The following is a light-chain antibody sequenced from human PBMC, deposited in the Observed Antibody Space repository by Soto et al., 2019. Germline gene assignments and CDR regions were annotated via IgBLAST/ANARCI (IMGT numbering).Light chain of an antibody. J-gene: IGKJ5*01. CDR3: QQYDNLPIT. CDR1: QDISNY. Sequence: DIPMTQSPSSLSVSVGDRVTITCQASQDISNYLNWYQQKPGKAPKLLIYDASNLETGVPSRFSGSGSGTDFTFTISSLQPEDIATYYCQQYDNLPITFGQGTRLEIK. V-gene: IGKV1-33*01. CDR2: DAS.